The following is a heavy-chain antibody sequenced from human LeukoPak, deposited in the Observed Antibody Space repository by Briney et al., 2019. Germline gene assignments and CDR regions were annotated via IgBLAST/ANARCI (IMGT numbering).Heavy chain of an antibody. J-gene: IGHJ4*02. CDR3: ASGYSSSWYGDYFDY. CDR1: EFTFSHYG. Sequence: PGGSVRLSCAASEFTFSHYGMHWVRQAPGKGLEWVAVISYDGSNKYYADSVKGRFTISRDNSKNTLYLQMNSLRAEDTAVYYCASGYSSSWYGDYFDYWGQGTLVTVSS. D-gene: IGHD6-13*01. V-gene: IGHV3-30*03. CDR2: ISYDGSNK.